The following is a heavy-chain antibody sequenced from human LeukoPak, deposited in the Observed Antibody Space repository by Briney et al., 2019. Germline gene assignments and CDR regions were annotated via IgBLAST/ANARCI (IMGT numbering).Heavy chain of an antibody. Sequence: PGGSLTLTCAASGFTFSGYGMHWVRQAPGKGLEWVAIISYDGSHKYYADSVKGRFTISRDSSKNTLYLQMNSLRAEDTAVYYCAKDSCGGDCHSLDYWGQGTLVTVSS. J-gene: IGHJ4*02. CDR2: ISYDGSHK. V-gene: IGHV3-30*18. CDR3: AKDSCGGDCHSLDY. D-gene: IGHD2-21*02. CDR1: GFTFSGYG.